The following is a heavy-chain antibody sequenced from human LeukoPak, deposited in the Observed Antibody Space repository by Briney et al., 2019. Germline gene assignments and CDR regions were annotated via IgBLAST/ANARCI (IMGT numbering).Heavy chain of an antibody. CDR3: ARAPRWSGTTSCFDY. V-gene: IGHV3-23*01. CDR1: GFTFSSYA. Sequence: GGSLRLSCAASGFTFSSYAVSWVRQAPGKGLEWVSGISASGGGTYYADSVKGRFTISRDNSKNTLYLQMNSLRAEDTAVYYCARAPRWSGTTSCFDYWGQGTLVTVSS. J-gene: IGHJ4*02. D-gene: IGHD1-7*01. CDR2: ISASGGGT.